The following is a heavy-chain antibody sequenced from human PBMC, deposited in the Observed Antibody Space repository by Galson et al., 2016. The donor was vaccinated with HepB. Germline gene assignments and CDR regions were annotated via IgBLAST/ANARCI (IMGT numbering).Heavy chain of an antibody. CDR2: IFWDDDK. CDR1: GFSLRTPTVG. V-gene: IGHV2-5*05. J-gene: IGHJ4*02. CDR3: VHRAVYCGSTNCPYSMTSFDY. D-gene: IGHD2-2*01. Sequence: PALVKPTQTLTLTCAFSGFSLRTPTVGVGWIRQPPGKALEWLALIFWDDDKRYGPSLRGRLSITKDTSKNQVVLTMTNMDPVDTATYYCVHRAVYCGSTNCPYSMTSFDYWGQGALVIVSS.